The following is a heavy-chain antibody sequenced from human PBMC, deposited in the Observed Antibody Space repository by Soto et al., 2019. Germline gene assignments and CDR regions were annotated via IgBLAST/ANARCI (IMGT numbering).Heavy chain of an antibody. Sequence: GGSLRLSCAASGFTFSSYSMNWVRQAPGKGLEWVSYISSSSSTIYYADSVKGRFTISRDNAKNSLYLQMNSLRDEDTAVYYCARDRVGATTLDYYYGMNVWGQGTTVTVSS. D-gene: IGHD1-26*01. J-gene: IGHJ6*02. CDR1: GFTFSSYS. V-gene: IGHV3-48*02. CDR3: ARDRVGATTLDYYYGMNV. CDR2: ISSSSSTI.